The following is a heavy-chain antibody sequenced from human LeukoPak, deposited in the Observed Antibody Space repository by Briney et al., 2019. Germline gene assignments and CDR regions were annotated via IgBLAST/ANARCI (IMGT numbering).Heavy chain of an antibody. V-gene: IGHV3-7*01. CDR1: GFIYRSTW. J-gene: IGHJ4*02. CDR3: ARDRDCGDDGCYPHFDY. D-gene: IGHD2-21*01. Sequence: GGSQTLSCAASGFIYRSTWMRWVRQSPGKGQEWVANIRQDGSDRYYIDSVRGRFTISRDNAKNSLSLQMNSLRVEDTAVYYCARDRDCGDDGCYPHFDYWGQGVQVTVSS. CDR2: IRQDGSDR.